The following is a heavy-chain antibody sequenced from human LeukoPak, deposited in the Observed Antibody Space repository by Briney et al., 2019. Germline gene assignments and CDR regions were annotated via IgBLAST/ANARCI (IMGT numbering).Heavy chain of an antibody. CDR3: AKVVLGANLDAFDS. V-gene: IGHV3-48*01. D-gene: IGHD1-26*01. Sequence: PGGSLRLSCAASGFTFSRYSMNWVRQTPGKGLEWVSYISSSSSTIYYADPVKGRFTISRDNSKNTLYLQMNSLRAEDTAVYYCAKVVLGANLDAFDSWGQGTMVIVSS. CDR1: GFTFSRYS. J-gene: IGHJ3*01. CDR2: ISSSSSTI.